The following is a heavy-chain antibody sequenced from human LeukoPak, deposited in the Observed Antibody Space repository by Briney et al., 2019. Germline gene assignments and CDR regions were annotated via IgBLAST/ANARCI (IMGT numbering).Heavy chain of an antibody. V-gene: IGHV3-48*04. D-gene: IGHD6-13*01. Sequence: GGSLRLSCAASGFTFSSYWMNWVRQAPGKGLEWVSYISSSSSTIYYADSVKGRFTISRDNAKNSLYLQMNSLRVEDTAVYYCASGYSSSWATFDYWGQGTLVTVSS. CDR1: GFTFSSYW. CDR3: ASGYSSSWATFDY. CDR2: ISSSSSTI. J-gene: IGHJ4*02.